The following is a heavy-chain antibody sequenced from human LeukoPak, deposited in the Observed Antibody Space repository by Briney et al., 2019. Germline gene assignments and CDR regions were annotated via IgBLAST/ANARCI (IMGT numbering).Heavy chain of an antibody. CDR3: AKDPGYTYGYSFDY. J-gene: IGHJ4*02. CDR1: GXTYSSYG. D-gene: IGHD5-18*01. Sequence: PGGSLRLSCAASGXTYSSYGVHWVRQAPGKGLEWVAVISYDGSNKYYADSVKGRFTISRDNSEHTLYLEMNSLRGEDTAMYYCAKDPGYTYGYSFDYWGQGTLVTVSS. CDR2: ISYDGSNK. V-gene: IGHV3-30*18.